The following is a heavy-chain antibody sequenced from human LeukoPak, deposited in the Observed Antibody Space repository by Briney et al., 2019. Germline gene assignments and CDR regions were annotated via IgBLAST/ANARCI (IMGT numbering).Heavy chain of an antibody. CDR2: INHSGST. J-gene: IGHJ4*02. D-gene: IGHD2-21*01. CDR3: ARRGAYCGGDCYWPLYYFDY. CDR1: GGSFSGYY. Sequence: SETLSLTCAVYGGSFSGYYWSCIRQPPGKGLEWIGEINHSGSTNYNPSLKSRVTISVDTSKNQFSLKLSSVTAADTAVYYCARRGAYCGGDCYWPLYYFDYWGQGTLVTVSS. V-gene: IGHV4-34*01.